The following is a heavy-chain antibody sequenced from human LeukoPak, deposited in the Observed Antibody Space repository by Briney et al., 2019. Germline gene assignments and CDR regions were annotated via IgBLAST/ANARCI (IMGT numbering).Heavy chain of an antibody. CDR2: ISTGNGNT. Sequence: GASVKVSCKASGYSFSTYGMSRVRQAPGQGLEWMGWISTGNGNTKYAQNFQGRVTMTTDTSTSTAYMELWSLRSDDTAVYYCARDDSGYVPYWGQGTLVTVSS. CDR1: GYSFSTYG. J-gene: IGHJ4*02. CDR3: ARDDSGYVPY. V-gene: IGHV1-18*01. D-gene: IGHD5-12*01.